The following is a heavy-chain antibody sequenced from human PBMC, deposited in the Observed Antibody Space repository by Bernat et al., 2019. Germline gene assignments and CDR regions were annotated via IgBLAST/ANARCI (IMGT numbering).Heavy chain of an antibody. V-gene: IGHV3-23*04. CDR3: AKDAVDSALSDY. D-gene: IGHD5-18*01. CDR2: IGGSGGNT. J-gene: IGHJ4*02. Sequence: EMQLVESGGGLVQPGGSLRLSCAASGFTFSSYTLSWVRQAPGKGLEWVSAIGGSGGNTYYADSVKGRFTISRDNSKNTLYLQMNSLRAEDTAVYYCAKDAVDSALSDYWGQGTLVTVSS. CDR1: GFTFSSYT.